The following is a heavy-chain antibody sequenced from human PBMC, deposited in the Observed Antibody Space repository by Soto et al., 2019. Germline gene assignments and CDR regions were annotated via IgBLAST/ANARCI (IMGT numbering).Heavy chain of an antibody. CDR1: GFTFDDYA. CDR2: INWNSGNI. D-gene: IGHD3-10*01. CDR3: AKDGFAFSYDYGLEV. V-gene: IGHV3-9*01. J-gene: IGHJ6*02. Sequence: EEQLVEPGGTLVQPGRSLRLSCAASGFTFDDYAMHWVRQAPGKGLEWVSGINWNSGNIGYADSVKGRFTISRDNAKNSLYLQMDSLRGEDTALYYCAKDGFAFSYDYGLEVWGQGTSVTVSS.